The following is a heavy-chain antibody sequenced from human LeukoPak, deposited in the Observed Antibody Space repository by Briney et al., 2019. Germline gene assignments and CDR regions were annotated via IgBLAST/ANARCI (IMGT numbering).Heavy chain of an antibody. D-gene: IGHD3-22*01. Sequence: SETLSLTCTVSGGSISSSSYYWGWIRQPPGKGLEWIGSIYYSGSTYYNPSLKSRVTISVDTSKNQFSLKLSSVTAADTAVYYCASHPYDPIFDYWGQGTLATVSS. CDR2: IYYSGST. CDR1: GGSISSSSYY. CDR3: ASHPYDPIFDY. V-gene: IGHV4-39*01. J-gene: IGHJ4*02.